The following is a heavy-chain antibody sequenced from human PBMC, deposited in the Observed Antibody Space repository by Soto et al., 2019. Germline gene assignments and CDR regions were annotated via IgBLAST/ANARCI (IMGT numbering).Heavy chain of an antibody. CDR3: AKGFYYGMDV. CDR2: ISGRGGST. CDR1: GFTFSSYA. J-gene: IGHJ6*02. V-gene: IGHV3-23*01. Sequence: EEQLLQSGGGLAQPGGSLRVSCTASGFTFSSYAMTWVRQAPGKGLVWVPAISGRGGSTYYADSVKGRFTISRDNSKNTLYLQMNSLRAEDTAVYYCAKGFYYGMDVWGQGTTVTVSS.